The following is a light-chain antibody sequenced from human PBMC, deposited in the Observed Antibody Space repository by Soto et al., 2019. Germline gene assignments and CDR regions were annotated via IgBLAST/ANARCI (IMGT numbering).Light chain of an antibody. CDR2: WGS. CDR1: QSLLHNNGYNY. CDR3: MQALQTPYT. V-gene: IGKV2-28*01. J-gene: IGKJ2*01. Sequence: DFVMTQSPLSLPVTPGEPASISCRSSQSLLHNNGYNYLDWYLQKPGQSPQVLIYWGSNRASGVPDRFSGSGSGTDFTLKISKVEPEDVGVYYCMQALQTPYTFGQGTKLEIK.